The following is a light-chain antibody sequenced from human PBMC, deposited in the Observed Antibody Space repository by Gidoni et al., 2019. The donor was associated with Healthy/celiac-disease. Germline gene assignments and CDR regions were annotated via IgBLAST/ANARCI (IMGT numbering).Light chain of an antibody. Sequence: EIVLTQYPATLSLSPGERATLSCRASQSVSSYLAWYQQKPGQAPRPLIYDASNRATGIPARFSGSGSGTDFTLTISSLEPEDFAVYYCQQRSNWPPLTFGGGTKVEIK. CDR2: DAS. J-gene: IGKJ4*01. V-gene: IGKV3-11*01. CDR3: QQRSNWPPLT. CDR1: QSVSSY.